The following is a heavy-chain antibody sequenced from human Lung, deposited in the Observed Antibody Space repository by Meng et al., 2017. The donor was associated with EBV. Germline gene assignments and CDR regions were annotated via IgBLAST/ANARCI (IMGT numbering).Heavy chain of an antibody. CDR1: GGSISSSNW. Sequence: GLLRVWGPGLVKPSGPRSLPCAASGGSISSSNWWSWVRQPPGKGLEWIGEIYHSGSTNYNPSLKSRVTISVDTSRNQFSLKLTSVTAADTAVYYCAREYSSSSGLPGPWGQGTLVTVSS. J-gene: IGHJ5*02. CDR3: AREYSSSSGLPGP. V-gene: IGHV4-4*02. CDR2: IYHSGST. D-gene: IGHD6-6*01.